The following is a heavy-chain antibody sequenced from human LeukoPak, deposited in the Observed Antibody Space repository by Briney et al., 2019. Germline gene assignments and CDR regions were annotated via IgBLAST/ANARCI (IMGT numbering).Heavy chain of an antibody. D-gene: IGHD2-21*02. CDR3: ARVDYYLYYFDY. V-gene: IGHV4-4*07. CDR2: IHTSGYT. CDR1: GGSISSYY. J-gene: IGHJ4*02. Sequence: SETLSLTCTVSGGSISSYYWSWIRQPTGKGLEWIGRIHTSGYTNYNPSLKSRVTVSADASKNQFSLKLNSVTAADTAVYFCARVDYYLYYFDYWGQGTLVTVSS.